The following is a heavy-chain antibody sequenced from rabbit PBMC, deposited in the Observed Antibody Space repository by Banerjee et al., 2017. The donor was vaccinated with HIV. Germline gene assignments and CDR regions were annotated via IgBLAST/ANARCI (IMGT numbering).Heavy chain of an antibody. V-gene: IGHV1S40*01. D-gene: IGHD4-2*01. CDR2: IYGGSTRSS. J-gene: IGHJ4*01. CDR1: GFSFSSSYY. Sequence: QSLEESGGDLVKPGASLTLTCTASGFSFSSSYYMCWVRQAPGKGLEWIACIYGGSTRSSYYASWAKGRLTISKTSSTTVTLQMTSLTAADTATYFCARAGYVGDNYNLWGPGTLVTVS. CDR3: ARAGYVGDNYNL.